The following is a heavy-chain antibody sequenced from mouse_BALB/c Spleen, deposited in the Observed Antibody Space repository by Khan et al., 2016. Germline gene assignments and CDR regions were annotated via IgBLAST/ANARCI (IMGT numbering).Heavy chain of an antibody. CDR1: GYTFTNYG. CDR3: GSCYDGYYVGLYYAMDD. J-gene: IGHJ4*01. Sequence: QIQLVQSGPELKKPGETVKISCKASGYTFTNYGMNWVKQAPGKGLKWMGWINTYTGEPTYADDFKGRFAFSLETSASTAYLQINNLKNEDTATFFCGSCYDGYYVGLYYAMDDSGKGTTVTVSS. V-gene: IGHV9-3-1*01. D-gene: IGHD2-3*01. CDR2: INTYTGEP.